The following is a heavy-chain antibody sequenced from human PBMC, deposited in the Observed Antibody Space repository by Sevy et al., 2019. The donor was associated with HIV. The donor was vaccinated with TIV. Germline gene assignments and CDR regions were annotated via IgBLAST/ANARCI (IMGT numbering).Heavy chain of an antibody. CDR2: IRSETGGGTT. Sequence: GGSLRLSCAASGLSFSNAWMAWVPQAPGKGLEWVGRIRSETGGGTTDFAAFAKGKFTISRDDPKNTLYLQMNSLKTEDTAVYYCAIDHRRDGMIVVPFEKWGLGTLVTVSS. V-gene: IGHV3-15*01. J-gene: IGHJ4*02. CDR1: GLSFSNAW. CDR3: AIDHRRDGMIVVPFEK. D-gene: IGHD3-22*01.